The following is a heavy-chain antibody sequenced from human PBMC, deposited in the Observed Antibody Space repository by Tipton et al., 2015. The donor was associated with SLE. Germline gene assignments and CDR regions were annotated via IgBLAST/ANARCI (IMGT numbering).Heavy chain of an antibody. V-gene: IGHV4-34*01. D-gene: IGHD7-27*01. J-gene: IGHJ3*02. CDR2: INHSGST. CDR1: GGSFSGYY. CDR3: ARGHWGSPNDAFDI. Sequence: TLSLTCAVYGGSFSGYYWSWIRQPPGKGLEWIGEINHSGSTNYNPSLKSRVTISVDTSKNQFSLKLSSVTAADTAVYYCARGHWGSPNDAFDIWGHGTMVTVSS.